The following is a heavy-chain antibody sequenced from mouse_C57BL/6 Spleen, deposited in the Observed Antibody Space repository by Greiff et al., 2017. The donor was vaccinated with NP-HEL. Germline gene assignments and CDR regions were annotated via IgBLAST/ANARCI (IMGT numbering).Heavy chain of an antibody. V-gene: IGHV3-6*01. J-gene: IGHJ1*03. Sequence: EVQLQESGPGLVKPSQSLYLTCYVTGYSITRGYYWNCLPPFPGNKLECTGYLSYDGRNNYHPSPKNPISIPRDTSNNQVFLKLDSVTTEDTATYYCARSYGSSNWYFDVWGTGTTVTVSS. CDR1: GYSITRGYY. CDR3: ARSYGSSNWYFDV. CDR2: LSYDGRN. D-gene: IGHD1-1*01.